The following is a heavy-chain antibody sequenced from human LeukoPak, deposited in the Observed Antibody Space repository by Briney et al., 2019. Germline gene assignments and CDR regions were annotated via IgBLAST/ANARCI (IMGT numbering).Heavy chain of an antibody. CDR3: ARHNRGHYDFWSGYYSLQGLYYYYGMDV. D-gene: IGHD3-3*01. CDR1: GYSFTSYW. Sequence: AGESLKISCKGSGYSFTSYWIGWVRQMPGKGLEWMGIIYPGDSDTRYSPSFQGQVTISADKSISTAYLQWSSLKASDTAMYYCARHNRGHYDFWSGYYSLQGLYYYYGMDVWGQGTTVTVSS. V-gene: IGHV5-51*01. CDR2: IYPGDSDT. J-gene: IGHJ6*02.